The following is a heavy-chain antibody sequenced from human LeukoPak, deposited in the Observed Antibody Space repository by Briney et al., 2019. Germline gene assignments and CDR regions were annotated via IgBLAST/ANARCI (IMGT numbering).Heavy chain of an antibody. V-gene: IGHV4-39*01. CDR2: IYYSGST. CDR3: ARHRRSGSSSSGDHAEYFQH. J-gene: IGHJ1*01. Sequence: SETLSLTCTFSGGSISSSSYYWGWIRQPPGKGLEWIGSIYYSGSTYYNPSLKSRVTISVDTSKNQFSLKLSSVTAADTAVYYCARHRRSGSSSSGDHAEYFQHWGQGTLVTVSS. CDR1: GGSISSSSYY. D-gene: IGHD6-6*01.